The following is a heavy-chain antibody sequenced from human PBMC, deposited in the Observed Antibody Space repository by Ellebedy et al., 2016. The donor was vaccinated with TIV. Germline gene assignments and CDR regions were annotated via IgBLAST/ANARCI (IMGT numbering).Heavy chain of an antibody. D-gene: IGHD3-22*01. V-gene: IGHV5-51*01. CDR1: GYSFTSYW. Sequence: GESLKISCKGSGYSFTSYWIGWVRQMPGKGLEWMGIIYPGDSDTRYSPSFQGQVTISADKSISTAYLQWSSLKASDTAMYYCARQSYYDSSGYYYYYGMDVWGQGTTVTVSS. J-gene: IGHJ6*02. CDR3: ARQSYYDSSGYYYYYGMDV. CDR2: IYPGDSDT.